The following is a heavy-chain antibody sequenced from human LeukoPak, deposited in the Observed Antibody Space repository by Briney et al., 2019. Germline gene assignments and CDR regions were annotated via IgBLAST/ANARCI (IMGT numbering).Heavy chain of an antibody. CDR2: IYHSGST. V-gene: IGHV4-30-2*01. CDR1: GGSISSGGYY. Sequence: SETLSLTCTVSGGSISSGGYYWSWIRQPPGKGLEWIGYIYHSGSTYYNPSLKSRVTISVDRSKNQFSLKLSSVTAADTAVYYCAREGGDFWSGYLYFDYWGQGTLVTVSS. CDR3: AREGGDFWSGYLYFDY. J-gene: IGHJ4*02. D-gene: IGHD3-3*01.